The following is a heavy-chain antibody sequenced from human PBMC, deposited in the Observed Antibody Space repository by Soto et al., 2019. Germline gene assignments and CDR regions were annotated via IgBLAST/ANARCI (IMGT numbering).Heavy chain of an antibody. V-gene: IGHV4-34*01. D-gene: IGHD5-12*01. CDR3: ARTASRDGYILYYFDY. Sequence: SETLSLTCAVYGGSFSGYYWSWIRQPPGKGLEWIGEINHSGSTNYNPSLKSRVTISVDTSKNQFSLKLSSVTAADTAVYYCARTASRDGYILYYFDYWGQGTLVTVSS. CDR1: GGSFSGYY. CDR2: INHSGST. J-gene: IGHJ4*02.